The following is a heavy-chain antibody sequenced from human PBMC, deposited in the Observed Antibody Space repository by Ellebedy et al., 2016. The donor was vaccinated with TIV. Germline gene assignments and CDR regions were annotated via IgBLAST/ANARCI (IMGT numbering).Heavy chain of an antibody. J-gene: IGHJ4*02. D-gene: IGHD1-20*01. V-gene: IGHV3-15*01. CDR3: TVHNWNDLTY. CDR2: IKSKANGETI. CDR1: GFTFSNAW. Sequence: GESLKISXAASGFTFSNAWMSWVRQAPGKGLEWVGRIKSKANGETIDYAAPVKVRFTISRDDSKNTLYLQMNSLKTEDTAVYYCTVHNWNDLTYWGQGTLVTVSS.